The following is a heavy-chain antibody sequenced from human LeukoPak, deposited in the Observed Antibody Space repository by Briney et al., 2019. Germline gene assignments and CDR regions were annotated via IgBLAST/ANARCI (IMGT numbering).Heavy chain of an antibody. D-gene: IGHD2-2*01. CDR1: GFSLSTSGVG. Sequence: SGPTLVNPTQTLTLTCTFSGFSLSTSGVGVGWIRQPPGKALEWLALIYWNDDKRYSPSLKSRLTITKDTSKNQVVLTMTNMDPVDTATYYCAHQGCSSTSCYAGYYFDYWGQGTLVTVSS. J-gene: IGHJ4*02. V-gene: IGHV2-5*01. CDR3: AHQGCSSTSCYAGYYFDY. CDR2: IYWNDDK.